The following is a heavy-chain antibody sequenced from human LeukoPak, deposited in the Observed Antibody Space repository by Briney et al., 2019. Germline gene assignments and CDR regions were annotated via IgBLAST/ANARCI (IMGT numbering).Heavy chain of an antibody. J-gene: IGHJ5*02. V-gene: IGHV1-18*01. CDR3: ATLYYDFWSGYYTGRTWFDP. CDR2: ISAYNGNT. Sequence: ASVKVSCKASGYTFTSYGISWVRQAPGQGLGWMGWISAYNGNTNYAQKLQGRVTMTTDTSTSTAYMELSSLRSEDTAVYYCATLYYDFWSGYYTGRTWFDPWGQGTLVTVSS. D-gene: IGHD3-3*01. CDR1: GYTFTSYG.